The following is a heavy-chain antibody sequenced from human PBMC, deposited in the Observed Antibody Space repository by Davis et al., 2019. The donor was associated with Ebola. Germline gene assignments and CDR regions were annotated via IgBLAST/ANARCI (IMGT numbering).Heavy chain of an antibody. CDR1: GFTFSSYA. CDR2: ISYDGSNK. J-gene: IGHJ4*02. D-gene: IGHD5-24*01. CDR3: VSRRDGYSSNC. V-gene: IGHV3-30*14. Sequence: PGGSLRLSCAASGFTFSSYAMHWVRQAPGKGLEWVAVISYDGSNKYYADSVKGRFTISRDNSMNTLYLQMNSLRDDDTAVYHCVSRRDGYSSNCWGQGTLVTVSS.